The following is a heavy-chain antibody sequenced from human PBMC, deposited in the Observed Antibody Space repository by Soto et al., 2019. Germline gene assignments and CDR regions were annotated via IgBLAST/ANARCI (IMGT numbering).Heavy chain of an antibody. V-gene: IGHV4-61*01. CDR2: IYYSGST. Sequence: PSETLSLTCTVSGGSVSSGSYYWSWIRQPPGKGLEWIGYIYYSGSTNYNPSLKSRVTISVDTSKNQFSLKLSSVTAADTAVYYCARLILYYPNYYYGMDVWGQGTTVTVSS. CDR3: ARLILYYPNYYYGMDV. CDR1: GGSVSSGSYY. J-gene: IGHJ6*02. D-gene: IGHD2-15*01.